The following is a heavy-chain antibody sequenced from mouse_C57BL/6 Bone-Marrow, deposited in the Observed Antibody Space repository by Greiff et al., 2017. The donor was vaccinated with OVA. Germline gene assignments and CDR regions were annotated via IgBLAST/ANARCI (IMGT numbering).Heavy chain of an antibody. CDR2: IHPNSGST. Sequence: QVQLQQPGAELVKLGASVKLSCKASGYTFTSYWMHWVKQRPGQGLEWIGMIHPNSGSTNYNEKFKSKATLTVDKSSSTAYMQLSSLTSEDSAFYYCARYYYGSSSFAYWGQGTLVTVSA. V-gene: IGHV1-64*01. J-gene: IGHJ3*01. D-gene: IGHD1-1*01. CDR1: GYTFTSYW. CDR3: ARYYYGSSSFAY.